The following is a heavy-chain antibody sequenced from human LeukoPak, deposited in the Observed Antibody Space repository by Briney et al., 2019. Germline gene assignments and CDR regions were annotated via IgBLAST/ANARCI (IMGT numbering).Heavy chain of an antibody. CDR3: AKGGSFDY. D-gene: IGHD5-12*01. V-gene: IGHV3-23*01. CDR1: GFTFSNYA. Sequence: GGPLRLSCAASGFTFSNYAMSWVRQAPGKGLEWVSGISNSGGSTYYADSVKGRFTISRDNSKNTLDLQMNSLRAEDTAVYYCAKGGSFDYWGRGTLVTVSS. CDR2: ISNSGGST. J-gene: IGHJ4*02.